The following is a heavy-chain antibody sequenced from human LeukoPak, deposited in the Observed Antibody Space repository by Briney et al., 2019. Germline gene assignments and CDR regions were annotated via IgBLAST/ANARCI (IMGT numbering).Heavy chain of an antibody. CDR1: GFTFSSYW. CDR2: IKQDGSEK. Sequence: GGSLRLSCAASGFTFSSYWMSWVRQAPGKGLEWVANIKQDGSEKYYVDSVKGRFTISRDNAKNSLYLQMNSLRAEDTAVYYCARGPYASGSYGRRGWVHYMDVWGKGTTVTISS. J-gene: IGHJ6*03. D-gene: IGHD3-10*01. CDR3: ARGPYASGSYGRRGWVHYMDV. V-gene: IGHV3-7*01.